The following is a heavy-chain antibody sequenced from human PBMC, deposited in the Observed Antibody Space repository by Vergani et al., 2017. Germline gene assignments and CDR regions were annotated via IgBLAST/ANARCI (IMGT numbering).Heavy chain of an antibody. J-gene: IGHJ6*03. CDR1: GGSFSGYY. D-gene: IGHD6-19*01. CDR2: ISSSSSTI. CDR3: AKEGYSSGWLRNYYYYMDV. V-gene: IGHV3-11*01. Sequence: QVQLQQWGAGLLKPSETLSLTCAVYGGSFSGYYWSWIRQAPGKGLEWVSYISSSSSTIYYADSVKGRFTISRDNAKNSLYLQMNSLRAEDTAVYYCAKEGYSSGWLRNYYYYMDVWGKGTTVTVSS.